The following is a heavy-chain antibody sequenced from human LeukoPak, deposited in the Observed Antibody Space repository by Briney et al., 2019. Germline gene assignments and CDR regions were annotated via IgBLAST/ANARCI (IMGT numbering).Heavy chain of an antibody. Sequence: GGSLRLSCAASGFTFSSYAMSWVRQAPGKGLEWVATIDSGGGSTHYADPVKGRFTISRDSSKNTLYLQMNSLRAEDTAVYYCAKIGVVTGKDYWGQGTLVTVSS. J-gene: IGHJ4*02. CDR2: IDSGGGST. CDR1: GFTFSSYA. D-gene: IGHD2-21*02. V-gene: IGHV3-23*01. CDR3: AKIGVVTGKDY.